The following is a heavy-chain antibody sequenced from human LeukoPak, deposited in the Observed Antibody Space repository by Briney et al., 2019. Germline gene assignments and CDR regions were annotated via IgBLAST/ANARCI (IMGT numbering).Heavy chain of an antibody. V-gene: IGHV4-59*01. CDR1: GGSISSYY. CDR2: IYYSGST. D-gene: IGHD1-26*01. J-gene: IGHJ4*02. CDR3: ARGPVGATLDY. Sequence: SETLSLTCTVSGGSISSYYWSWIRQPPGKGLEWIGYIYYSGSTNYNPSLKSRVTISVDTSKNQFSLKLSSVTAADTAVYYCARGPVGATLDYWGQGTLVTVSS.